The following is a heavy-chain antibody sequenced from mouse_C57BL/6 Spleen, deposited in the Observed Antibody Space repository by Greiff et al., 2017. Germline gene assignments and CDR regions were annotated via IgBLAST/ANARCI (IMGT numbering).Heavy chain of an antibody. Sequence: VQVVESGPGLVQPSQSLSITCTASGFSLTSYGVHWVRQSPGKGLEWLGVIWSGGSTDYNAAFISRLSISTDNSKIQVFFKMNSLQADDTAIYYCASPYSNYVDAMDYWGQGTSVTVSS. D-gene: IGHD2-5*01. CDR3: ASPYSNYVDAMDY. V-gene: IGHV2-2*01. J-gene: IGHJ4*01. CDR2: IWSGGST. CDR1: GFSLTSYG.